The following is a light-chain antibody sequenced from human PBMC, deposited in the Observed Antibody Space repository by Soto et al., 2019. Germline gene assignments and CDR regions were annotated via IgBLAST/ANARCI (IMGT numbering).Light chain of an antibody. CDR2: DVS. J-gene: IGKJ5*01. Sequence: DIQMTQSPPSLSVSVGDGVTITCQASQDISNYLHWFQQKPGKAPQLLIFDVSNLQTGVPSRFSGGGSGTDFALTISSLEPEYIATYYCQQYDSLPLTFGQGTRLEIK. CDR1: QDISNY. V-gene: IGKV1-33*01. CDR3: QQYDSLPLT.